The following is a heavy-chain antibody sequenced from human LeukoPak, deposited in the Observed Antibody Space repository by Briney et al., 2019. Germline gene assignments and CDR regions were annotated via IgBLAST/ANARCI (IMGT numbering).Heavy chain of an antibody. Sequence: PSQTLSLTCTVSGGSISSGSYYWSWIRQPAGKGLEWIGRIYTSGSTNYNPSLKSRVTISVDTSKNQFSLKLSSVTAADTAVYYCARAGTGYSHFDYWGQGTLVTVSS. V-gene: IGHV4-61*02. D-gene: IGHD2-8*02. CDR3: ARAGTGYSHFDY. CDR2: IYTSGST. CDR1: GGSISSGSYY. J-gene: IGHJ4*02.